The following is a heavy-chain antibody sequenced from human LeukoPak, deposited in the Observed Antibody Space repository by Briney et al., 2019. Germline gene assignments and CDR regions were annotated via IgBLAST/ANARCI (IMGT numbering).Heavy chain of an antibody. Sequence: VASVKVSCKASGGTFSSYSISWVRQAPGQRLEWMGNIIPMFHKTNYAQMFQGRVTITTDVSTTTAYMELSSLRSEDTAVYYCARIPDSSVNGSDYWGQGTLVTVSS. V-gene: IGHV1-69*05. CDR2: IIPMFHKT. CDR1: GGTFSSYS. CDR3: ARIPDSSVNGSDY. J-gene: IGHJ4*02. D-gene: IGHD3-22*01.